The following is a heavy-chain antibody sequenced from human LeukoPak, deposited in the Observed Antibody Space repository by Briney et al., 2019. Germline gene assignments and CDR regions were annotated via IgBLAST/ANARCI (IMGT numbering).Heavy chain of an antibody. J-gene: IGHJ4*02. CDR1: GFTFSTYA. CDR3: ARDRSSYEFYFDY. V-gene: IGHV3-30-3*01. Sequence: GRSLRLSCAASGFTFSTYAMHWVRQAPGKGLEWVAFISFDGGSKYYAASVKGRFTISRDNSKNTLYLQTNSLRAEDTAVYYCARDRSSYEFYFDYWGQGTLVTVSS. CDR2: ISFDGGSK. D-gene: IGHD5-12*01.